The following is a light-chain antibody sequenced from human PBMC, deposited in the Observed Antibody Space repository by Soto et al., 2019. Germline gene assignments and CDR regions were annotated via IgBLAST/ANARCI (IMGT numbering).Light chain of an antibody. CDR3: QQHSNWPLT. V-gene: IGKV3-11*01. CDR1: QSVSTQ. J-gene: IGKJ1*01. CDR2: EAS. Sequence: EVVLTQSPATLSLSPGERATLSCRASQSVSTQLAWYQQKPGQAPRLLISEASSRATDIPARFSGSGSGTDFTLTISSLEPEDFAVYYCQQHSNWPLTFGQGTKV.